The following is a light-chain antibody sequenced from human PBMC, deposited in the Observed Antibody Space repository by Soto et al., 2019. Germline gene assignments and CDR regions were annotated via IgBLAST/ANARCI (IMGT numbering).Light chain of an antibody. CDR3: QQRSNWPRT. J-gene: IGKJ5*01. V-gene: IGKV3-11*01. CDR2: DAS. CDR1: QSVSSY. Sequence: IVLTQSPATLSLSPGERAPLSCRASQSVSSYLAWYQQKPGQAPRLLIYDASNRATGIPARFSGSGSGTDFTLTISSLEPEDFAVNYCQQRSNWPRTFGQGTRLEIK.